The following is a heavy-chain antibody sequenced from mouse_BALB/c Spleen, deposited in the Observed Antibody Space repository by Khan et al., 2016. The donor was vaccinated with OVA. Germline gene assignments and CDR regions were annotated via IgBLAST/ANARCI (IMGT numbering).Heavy chain of an antibody. Sequence: QVQLKESGPGLVQPSQSLSITCTVSGFSLNNYSVHWVRQSPGKGLEWLGVIWSAGSTDYNAAFISRLTISKDNSRSQVFFKMNRLQPNDTAIYYCARRGYDYGRGALFAYWGQGTLVTVSA. CDR3: ARRGYDYGRGALFAY. J-gene: IGHJ3*01. CDR1: GFSLNNYS. CDR2: IWSAGST. V-gene: IGHV2-2*02. D-gene: IGHD2-4*01.